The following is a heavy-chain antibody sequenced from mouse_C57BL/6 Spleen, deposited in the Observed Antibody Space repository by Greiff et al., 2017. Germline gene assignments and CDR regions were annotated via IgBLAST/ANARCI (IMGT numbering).Heavy chain of an antibody. CDR2: INPSSGYT. D-gene: IGHD3-3*01. V-gene: IGHV1-7*01. J-gene: IGHJ2*01. CDR3: ARGRDEGLDY. CDR1: GYTFTSYW. Sequence: VQLKQSGAELAKPGASVKLSCKASGYTFTSYWMHWVKQRPGQGLEWIGYINPSSGYTKYNQKFKDKATLTADKSSSTAYLQRSSLTYEDAAVYYGARGRDEGLDYWGQGTTLTVSS.